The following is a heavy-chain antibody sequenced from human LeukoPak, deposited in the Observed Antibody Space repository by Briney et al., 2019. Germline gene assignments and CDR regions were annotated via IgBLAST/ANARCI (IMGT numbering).Heavy chain of an antibody. CDR3: AREVITMVRGVISYGMDV. D-gene: IGHD3-10*01. J-gene: IGHJ6*02. CDR2: IWYDGSNK. V-gene: IGHV3-33*01. Sequence: GGSLRLSCAASGFTFSSYGMHWVRQAPGKGLEWVAVIWYDGSNKYYADSVKGRFTISRDNSKNTLYLQMNSLRAEDTAVYYCAREVITMVRGVISYGMDVWGQGTTVTVSS. CDR1: GFTFSSYG.